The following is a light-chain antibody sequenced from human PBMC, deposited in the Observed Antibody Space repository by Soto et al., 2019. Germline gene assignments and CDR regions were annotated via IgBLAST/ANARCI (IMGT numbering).Light chain of an antibody. J-gene: IGKJ2*01. V-gene: IGKV1-39*01. Sequence: DIQMTQSPSSLSASVGDRVTITCRASQSISSYLNWYQQKPGKAPKLLIYAASSLQSGVRSRFSGSGSGTDFTITISSLQPEDFATYYCQQSYSTPLYTCGQGTKLEIK. CDR1: QSISSY. CDR3: QQSYSTPLYT. CDR2: AAS.